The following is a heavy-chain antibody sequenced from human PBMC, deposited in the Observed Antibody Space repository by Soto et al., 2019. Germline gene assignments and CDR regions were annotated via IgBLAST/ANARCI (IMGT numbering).Heavy chain of an antibody. CDR1: GGSISSSNW. CDR2: IYHSGST. Sequence: QVQLQESGPGLVKPSGTLSLTCAVSGGSISSSNWWSWVRQPPGKGLEWIGEIYHSGSTNYNPSLKSRVTISVDKSKNPFSLKMSSVTAADTAVYYCARGRPTVAFGDAFDIWGQGTMVTVSS. J-gene: IGHJ3*02. CDR3: ARGRPTVAFGDAFDI. V-gene: IGHV4-4*02. D-gene: IGHD4-17*01.